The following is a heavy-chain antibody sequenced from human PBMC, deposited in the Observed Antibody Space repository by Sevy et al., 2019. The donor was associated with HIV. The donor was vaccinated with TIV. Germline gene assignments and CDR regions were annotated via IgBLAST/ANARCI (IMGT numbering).Heavy chain of an antibody. Sequence: GGSLRLSCAASGFTFSSYSMNWVRQAPGKGLEWVSYISDSSTTIYYADSVKGQFTISRDNAKNSLYLQMNSLKAEDTALYYCARGLAALPGYYYGMDVWGQGTTVTVSS. CDR3: ARGLAALPGYYYGMDV. CDR1: GFTFSSYS. V-gene: IGHV3-48*01. J-gene: IGHJ6*02. CDR2: ISDSSTTI. D-gene: IGHD6-6*01.